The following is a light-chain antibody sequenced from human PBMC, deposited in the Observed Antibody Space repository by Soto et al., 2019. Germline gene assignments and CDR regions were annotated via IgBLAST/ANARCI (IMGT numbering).Light chain of an antibody. CDR1: QSISVW. CDR2: KAS. Sequence: DIQMTQSPSTLSASVGDRVTITCRASQSISVWLAWYQQKAGKAPNLLIYKASRLESGVPSRFSGSGSETEFTLTISSLQPDDFGTYYCQQYSTLWTFGQGTKVDIK. V-gene: IGKV1-5*03. CDR3: QQYSTLWT. J-gene: IGKJ1*01.